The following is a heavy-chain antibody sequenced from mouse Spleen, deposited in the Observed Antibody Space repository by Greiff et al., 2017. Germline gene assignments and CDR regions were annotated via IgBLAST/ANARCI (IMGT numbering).Heavy chain of an antibody. D-gene: IGHD2-12*01. V-gene: IGHV1-18*01. Sequence: VQLKQSGPELVKPGASVKIPCKASGYTFTDYNMDWVKQSHGKSLEWIGDINPNNGGTIYNQKFKGKATLTVDKSSSTAYMELRSLTSEDTAVYYCARRGYSYDVFDYWGQGTTLTVSS. CDR2: INPNNGGT. CDR1: GYTFTDYN. CDR3: ARRGYSYDVFDY. J-gene: IGHJ2*01.